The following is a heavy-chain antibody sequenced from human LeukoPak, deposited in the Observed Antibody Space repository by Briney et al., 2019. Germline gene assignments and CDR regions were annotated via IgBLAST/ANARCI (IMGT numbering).Heavy chain of an antibody. CDR3: ARGNDAAVTNF. D-gene: IGHD5-18*01. Sequence: SETLSLTCTVSGGSISSSCYYWGWIRQPPGKGLEWIGTIYSSGTTYYNSYLKSRVTISQDTSKNQFSLKLSSVTAADTAVYYCARGNDAAVTNFWGQGTLVTVSP. CDR2: IYSSGTT. CDR1: GGSISSSCYY. V-gene: IGHV4-39*07. J-gene: IGHJ4*02.